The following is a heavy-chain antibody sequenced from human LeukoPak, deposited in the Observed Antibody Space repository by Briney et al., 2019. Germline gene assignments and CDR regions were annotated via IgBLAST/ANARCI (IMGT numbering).Heavy chain of an antibody. J-gene: IGHJ3*02. CDR1: GGSISTTTSF. V-gene: IGHV4-39*01. Sequence: SETLSLTCTVSGGSISTTTSFWGWVRQPPGKGLQWIGTVFYSGRADYSPSLKSRLTISVDTSKNQFSLKLSSVTAADTAVYYCARQSYNRDDAFDIWGQGTMVTVSS. CDR2: VFYSGRA. D-gene: IGHD1-26*01. CDR3: ARQSYNRDDAFDI.